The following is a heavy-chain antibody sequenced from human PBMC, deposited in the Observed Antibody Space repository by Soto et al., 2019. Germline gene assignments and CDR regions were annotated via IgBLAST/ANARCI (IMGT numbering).Heavy chain of an antibody. CDR2: VHHSGTT. J-gene: IGHJ4*02. CDR1: GGSVNTGYW. Sequence: QVQLQESGPGLVEPSGTLSLTCAVSGGSVNTGYWWSWVRQPPGKVLEWIGVVHHSGTTNYIQSLTSRLTMSVDKSGKGVSLELSSVAASDTAVYYCARGVSYRWVYWGQGTLVTVSS. D-gene: IGHD3-16*02. V-gene: IGHV4-4*02. CDR3: ARGVSYRWVY.